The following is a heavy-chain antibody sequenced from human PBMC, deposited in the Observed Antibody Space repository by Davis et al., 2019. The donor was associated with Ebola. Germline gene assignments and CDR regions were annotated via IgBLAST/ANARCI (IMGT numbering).Heavy chain of an antibody. CDR3: ASFQLLWFGEFAHDAFDI. Sequence: ASVKVSCKASGYTFTSYYMHWVRQAPGQGLEWMGIINPSGGSTSYAQKFQGRVTMTRDTSTSTAYMELSRLRSDDTAVYYCASFQLLWFGEFAHDAFDIWGQGTMVTVSS. D-gene: IGHD3-10*01. V-gene: IGHV1-46*01. CDR1: GYTFTSYY. J-gene: IGHJ3*02. CDR2: INPSGGST.